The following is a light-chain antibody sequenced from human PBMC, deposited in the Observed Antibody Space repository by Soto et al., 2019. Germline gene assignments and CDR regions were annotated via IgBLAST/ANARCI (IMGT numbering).Light chain of an antibody. V-gene: IGKV3-11*01. CDR3: QQRSNWPPIT. Sequence: EIVLTQSPATMSSSPGERATLSCRASQSIDTYLAWYQQKPAQAPRLLIYGASSRATGIPDRFSGSGSGTDVTLPISSLEPEDAAVYYCQQRSNWPPITFGQGTRLEIK. J-gene: IGKJ5*01. CDR2: GAS. CDR1: QSIDTY.